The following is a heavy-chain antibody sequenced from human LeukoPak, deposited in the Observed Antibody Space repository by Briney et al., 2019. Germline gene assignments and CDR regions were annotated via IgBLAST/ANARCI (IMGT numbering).Heavy chain of an antibody. CDR1: GYSFTSYW. Sequence: PGESLKISCKGSGYSFTSYWIGWVRQMPGKGLEWMGIIYPGDSDTRYSPSFQGQVTISADKSISTAYLQWSSLKASDTAMYYCARAAVAGNYYYYYGMDVWGQGTTVTVSS. J-gene: IGHJ6*02. V-gene: IGHV5-51*01. D-gene: IGHD6-19*01. CDR3: ARAAVAGNYYYYYGMDV. CDR2: IYPGDSDT.